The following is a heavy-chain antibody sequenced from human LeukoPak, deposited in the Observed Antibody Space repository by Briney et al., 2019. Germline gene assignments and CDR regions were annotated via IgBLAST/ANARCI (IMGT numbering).Heavy chain of an antibody. Sequence: ASVRVSCKASGYTFTGYYMHWVRQAPGQGLEWMGWINPNSGDTNYAQKFQGRVTMTRDTSISTAHMELSRLTSDDTAMYYCARDRTSGYNWFDPWGQGTLVTVSS. J-gene: IGHJ5*02. V-gene: IGHV1-2*02. CDR2: INPNSGDT. CDR3: ARDRTSGYNWFDP. D-gene: IGHD3-22*01. CDR1: GYTFTGYY.